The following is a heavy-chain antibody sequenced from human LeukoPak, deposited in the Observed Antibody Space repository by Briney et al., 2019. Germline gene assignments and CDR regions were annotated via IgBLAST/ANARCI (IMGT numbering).Heavy chain of an antibody. CDR1: GYTFTGYY. CDR3: ARGPRYDILTGYYPGNFDY. D-gene: IGHD3-9*01. CDR2: INSNSGGT. Sequence: ASVKVSCKASGYTFTGYYMHWVRQAPGQGLEWMGWINSNSGGTNYAQKFQGRVTMTRDTSISTAYMELSRLRSDDTAVYYCARGPRYDILTGYYPGNFDYWGQGTLVTVSS. V-gene: IGHV1-2*02. J-gene: IGHJ4*02.